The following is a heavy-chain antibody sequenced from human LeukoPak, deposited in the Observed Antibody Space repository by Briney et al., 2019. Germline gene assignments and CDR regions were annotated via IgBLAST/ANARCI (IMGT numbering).Heavy chain of an antibody. D-gene: IGHD2-2*01. Sequence: PGGSLRLSCTASGFTFGYHAINWVRQAPGRGLEWVGFIRSQAYSGTTEYATSVKDRFTISRDDSKSIAYLRMNSLKTEDTAVYYCTRDIVSISQPYYFDYWGQGTLVTVSS. CDR1: GFTFGYHA. CDR3: TRDIVSISQPYYFDY. CDR2: IRSQAYSGTT. J-gene: IGHJ4*02. V-gene: IGHV3-49*04.